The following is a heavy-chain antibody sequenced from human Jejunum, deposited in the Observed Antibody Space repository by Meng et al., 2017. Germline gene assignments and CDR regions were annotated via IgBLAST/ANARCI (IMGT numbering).Heavy chain of an antibody. J-gene: IGHJ4*02. CDR2: ISAYSGNT. V-gene: IGHV1-18*01. CDR1: GYPFTTNG. CDR3: ARSRDYAHDY. D-gene: IGHD4-17*01. Sequence: QVQLDQCGAEVKKPGASVKFPCKASGYPFTTNGITWVRQAHGQGLEWMGWISAYSGNTNYAQKVQGRVTLTTDTSTTTAYMELRSLRSDDTAVYYCARSRDYAHDYWGQGTLVTVSS.